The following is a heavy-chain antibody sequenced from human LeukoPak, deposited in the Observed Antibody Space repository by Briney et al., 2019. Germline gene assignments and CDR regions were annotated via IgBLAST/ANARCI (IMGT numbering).Heavy chain of an antibody. CDR1: GFTFSSYV. J-gene: IGHJ4*02. V-gene: IGHV3-23*01. Sequence: GGSLRLSCAASGFTFSSYVMSWVRQAPGKGLEWVSSISDNGGSTYYADSVKGRFTISRDNSKNTLYLQMNSLRAEDTAVYYCAKGDVVGGLDYWGQGTLVTVSS. D-gene: IGHD1-26*01. CDR2: ISDNGGST. CDR3: AKGDVVGGLDY.